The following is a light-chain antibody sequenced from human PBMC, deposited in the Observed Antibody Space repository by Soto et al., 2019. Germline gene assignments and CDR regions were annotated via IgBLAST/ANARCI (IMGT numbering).Light chain of an antibody. CDR1: TGAVTSDYY. V-gene: IGLV7-43*01. CDR3: LLYSGAAYV. Sequence: QAVVTQEPSLTVSPGGTVTLTCASNTGAVTSDYYPNWFQQKSGQAPRPLIHSTSNKHSWTPARFSGSLLGGKAALTLSGVRPEDEADYYCLLYSGAAYVFGPGTKLTVL. CDR2: STS. J-gene: IGLJ1*01.